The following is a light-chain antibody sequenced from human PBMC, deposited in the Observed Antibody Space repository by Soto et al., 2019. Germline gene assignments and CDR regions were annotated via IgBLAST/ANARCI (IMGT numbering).Light chain of an antibody. CDR1: SSDVGGYNY. J-gene: IGLJ1*01. V-gene: IGLV2-14*01. Sequence: QSVLTQPASGSGSPGQPITISCTGTSSDVGGYNYVSWYQQHPGKAPKLMIYDVSNRPSGVSNRFSGSKSGNTASLTISGLQAEDEADYYCSSYTSSSTRVFGTGTKVTVL. CDR3: SSYTSSSTRV. CDR2: DVS.